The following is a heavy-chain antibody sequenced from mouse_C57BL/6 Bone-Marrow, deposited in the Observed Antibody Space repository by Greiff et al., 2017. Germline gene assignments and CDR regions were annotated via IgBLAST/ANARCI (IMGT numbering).Heavy chain of an antibody. CDR2: IDPENGDT. CDR1: GFNIKDDY. CDR3: TTWGY. Sequence: DVQLQESGAELVRPGASVKLSCTASGFNIKDDYMHWVKQRPEQGLEWIGWIDPENGDTEYASNFQCKATITADTSSNTAYLQLSSLTSEDTAVYYWTTWGYWGQGTTLTVSS. V-gene: IGHV14-4*01. J-gene: IGHJ2*01.